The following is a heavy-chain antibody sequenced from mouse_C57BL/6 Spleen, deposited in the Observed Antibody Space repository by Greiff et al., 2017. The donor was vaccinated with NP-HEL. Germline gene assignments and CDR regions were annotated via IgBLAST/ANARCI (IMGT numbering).Heavy chain of an antibody. CDR3: ARRGWDGDWYFDV. CDR1: GYTFTSYW. J-gene: IGHJ1*03. D-gene: IGHD4-1*01. CDR2: IDPSDSYT. V-gene: IGHV1-59*01. Sequence: QVQLQQPGAELVRPGTSVKLSCKASGYTFTSYWMHWVKQRPGQGLEWIGVIDPSDSYTNYHPKFKGKATLTVDTSSSTAYMQLSSLTSEDSAVYYCARRGWDGDWYFDVWGTGTTVTGSS.